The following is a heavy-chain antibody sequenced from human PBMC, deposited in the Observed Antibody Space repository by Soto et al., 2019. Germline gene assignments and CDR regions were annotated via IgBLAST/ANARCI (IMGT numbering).Heavy chain of an antibody. J-gene: IGHJ4*02. Sequence: GASVKVSCKASGYTFTGYYMHWVRQAPGQGLEWMGWINPNSGGTNYAQKFQGWVTMTRDTSISTAYMELSRLRSDDTAVYYCARDGIYGSGSYSDWGQGTLVTVSS. V-gene: IGHV1-2*04. CDR2: INPNSGGT. D-gene: IGHD3-10*01. CDR3: ARDGIYGSGSYSD. CDR1: GYTFTGYY.